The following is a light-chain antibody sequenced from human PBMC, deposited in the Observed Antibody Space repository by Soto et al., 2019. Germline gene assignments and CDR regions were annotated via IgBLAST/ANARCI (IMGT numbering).Light chain of an antibody. CDR1: QSLLHSNGYNY. Sequence: DIVMTQSALSLPVTPGEPASISCRSSQSLLHSNGYNYLDWYLQKPGQSPQLLIYLGSNRASGVPDRFSGSGSGTDFTLKISRVEAEDVGVYYCMQVRQTPPTFGQGTKLEIK. CDR2: LGS. V-gene: IGKV2-28*01. J-gene: IGKJ2*01. CDR3: MQVRQTPPT.